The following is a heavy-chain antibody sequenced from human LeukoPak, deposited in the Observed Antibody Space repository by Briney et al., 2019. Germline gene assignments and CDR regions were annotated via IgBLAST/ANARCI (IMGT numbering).Heavy chain of an antibody. J-gene: IGHJ6*03. Sequence: VASVKVSCEASGYTFTGYYMHWVRQAPGQGLEWMGWINPNSGGTNYAQKFQGRVTMTRDTSISTAYMELSRLRSDDTAVYYCARGWSGSYYSHYYYYMDVWGKGTTVTVSS. D-gene: IGHD1-26*01. CDR1: GYTFTGYY. CDR2: INPNSGGT. CDR3: ARGWSGSYYSHYYYYMDV. V-gene: IGHV1-2*02.